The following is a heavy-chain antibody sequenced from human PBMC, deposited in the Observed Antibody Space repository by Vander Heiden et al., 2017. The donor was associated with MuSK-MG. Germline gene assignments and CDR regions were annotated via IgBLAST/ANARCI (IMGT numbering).Heavy chain of an antibody. CDR1: GGTFSSYA. CDR2: IIPIFGTA. D-gene: IGHD3-16*01. J-gene: IGHJ4*02. Sequence: QVQLVQSGAEVKKPGSSVKVSCKASGGTFSSYAISWVRQAPGQGLEWRGVIIPIFGTANHAQKFQGRGTITAEESTSTAYMELSSLRSEDTAVYYGARGLRQGGGVGGVDYWGQGTLVTVSS. V-gene: IGHV1-69*01. CDR3: ARGLRQGGGVGGVDY.